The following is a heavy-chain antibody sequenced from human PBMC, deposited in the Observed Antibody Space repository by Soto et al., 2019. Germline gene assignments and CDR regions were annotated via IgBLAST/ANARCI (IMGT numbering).Heavy chain of an antibody. Sequence: ASVKVSCKASGYTFTSYYMHWVRQAPGQGLEWMGIINPSGGSTSYAQKFQGRVTMTRDTSTSTVYMELSSLRSEDTAVYYCARDESTIFGVVKYAFDIWGQGTMVTVAS. V-gene: IGHV1-46*01. CDR1: GYTFTSYY. CDR2: INPSGGST. J-gene: IGHJ3*02. D-gene: IGHD3-3*01. CDR3: ARDESTIFGVVKYAFDI.